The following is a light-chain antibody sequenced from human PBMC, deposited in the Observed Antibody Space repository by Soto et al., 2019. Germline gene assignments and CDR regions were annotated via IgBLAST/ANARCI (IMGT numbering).Light chain of an antibody. CDR2: AAS. Sequence: DIQMTQSPSSLSASVGDRVTITCRASQSISNYLNWYQQKPGTAPKLLMYAASSLQSGVPSRFGGSGSWTDFTLTISSLQPEDFATYYCQQSYSTPRTFGQGTKVEIK. V-gene: IGKV1-39*01. CDR1: QSISNY. J-gene: IGKJ1*01. CDR3: QQSYSTPRT.